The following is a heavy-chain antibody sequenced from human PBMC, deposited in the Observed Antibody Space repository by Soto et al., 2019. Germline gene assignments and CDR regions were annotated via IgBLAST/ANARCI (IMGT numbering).Heavy chain of an antibody. CDR1: GFTFSSYG. J-gene: IGHJ6*02. Sequence: VQLLESGGGLVQPGGSLRLSCAASGFTFSSYGMHWVRQAPGKGLEWVAVISYDGSNKYYADSVKGRFTISRDNSKNTLYLQMNSLRAEDTAVYYCAKDLLVLESYYGMDVWGQGTTVTVSS. CDR3: AKDLLVLESYYGMDV. V-gene: IGHV3-30*18. D-gene: IGHD6-13*01. CDR2: ISYDGSNK.